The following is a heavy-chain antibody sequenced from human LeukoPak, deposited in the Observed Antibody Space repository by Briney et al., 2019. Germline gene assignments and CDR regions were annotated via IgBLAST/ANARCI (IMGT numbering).Heavy chain of an antibody. J-gene: IGHJ4*02. Sequence: PGGSLRLSCAASGFTVSSNYMSWVRQAPGKGLEWVSAISGSGGSTYYADSVKGRFTISRDNSKNTLYLQMNSLRAEDTAVYYCAKDWVVFPFFDYWGQGTLVTVSS. D-gene: IGHD3-16*01. V-gene: IGHV3-23*01. CDR2: ISGSGGST. CDR3: AKDWVVFPFFDY. CDR1: GFTVSSNY.